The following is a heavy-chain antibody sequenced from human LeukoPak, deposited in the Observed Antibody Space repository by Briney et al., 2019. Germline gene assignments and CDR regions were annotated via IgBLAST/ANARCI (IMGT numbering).Heavy chain of an antibody. CDR1: GYSFSSYW. CDR3: ATRLGRDSGLEY. J-gene: IGHJ4*02. CDR2: IYPGDSDT. V-gene: IGHV5-51*01. Sequence: GESLKISCKASGYSFSSYWIAWVRQMPGKGLEWMGIIYPGDSDTRYSPSFQGQVTISVDKSTSNAYLQWSSLKASDTAVYYCATRLGRDSGLEYWGQGTLVTVSS. D-gene: IGHD5-12*01.